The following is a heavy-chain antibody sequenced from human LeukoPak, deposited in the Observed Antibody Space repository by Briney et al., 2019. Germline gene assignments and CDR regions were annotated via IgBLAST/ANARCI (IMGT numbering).Heavy chain of an antibody. D-gene: IGHD2-15*01. Sequence: PSETLSLTCTVSGGSISSYYWSWIRQPPGKGLEWIGEINHSGSTNYNPSLKSRVTISVDTSKNQFSLKLSSVTAADTAVYYCARSGGTSARVNAFDIWGQGTMVTVSS. CDR2: INHSGST. CDR1: GGSISSYY. J-gene: IGHJ3*02. V-gene: IGHV4-34*01. CDR3: ARSGGTSARVNAFDI.